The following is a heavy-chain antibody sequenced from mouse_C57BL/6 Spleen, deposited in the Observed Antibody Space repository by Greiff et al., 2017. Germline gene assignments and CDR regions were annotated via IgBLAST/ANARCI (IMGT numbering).Heavy chain of an antibody. J-gene: IGHJ2*01. CDR2: IDPETGGT. V-gene: IGHV1-15*01. CDR3: TSVTFDY. Sequence: QVKLQQSGAELVKPGASVTLSCKASGYTFTDYEMHWVKQTPVHGLEWIGAIDPETGGTAYNQKFKGKAILTADKSSSTAYMELRSLTSEDSAVYYCTSVTFDYWGQGTTLTVSS. CDR1: GYTFTDYE. D-gene: IGHD2-1*01.